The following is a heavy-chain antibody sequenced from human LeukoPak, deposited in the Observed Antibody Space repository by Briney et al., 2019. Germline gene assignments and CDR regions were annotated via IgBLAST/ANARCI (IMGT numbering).Heavy chain of an antibody. Sequence: GASVKVSCKASGYTFTGYYMHWVRLAPGRGLEWVGWIIPNSGGTNYAQKFQGWVTMTRDTSISTAYMELSRLRSDDTAVYYCARGSVGARSNYVGARHYYFDYWGQGTLVTVSS. J-gene: IGHJ4*02. CDR2: IIPNSGGT. CDR3: ARGSVGARSNYVGARHYYFDY. V-gene: IGHV1-2*04. D-gene: IGHD4-11*01. CDR1: GYTFTGYY.